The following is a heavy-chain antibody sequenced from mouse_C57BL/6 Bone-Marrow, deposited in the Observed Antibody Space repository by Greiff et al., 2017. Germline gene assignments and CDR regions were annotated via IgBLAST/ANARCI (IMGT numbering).Heavy chain of an antibody. CDR3: AMDMVTKAWFGY. CDR2: ISDGGSYT. Sequence: DVKLVESGGGLVKPGGSLKLSCAASGFTFSSYAMSWVRQTPEKRLEWVATISDGGSYTYYPDNVKGRFTISRDNAKNNLYLQRSHLKSEDTAMYYCAMDMVTKAWFGYWGQGALVTVSA. V-gene: IGHV5-4*03. J-gene: IGHJ3*01. CDR1: GFTFSSYA. D-gene: IGHD2-1*01.